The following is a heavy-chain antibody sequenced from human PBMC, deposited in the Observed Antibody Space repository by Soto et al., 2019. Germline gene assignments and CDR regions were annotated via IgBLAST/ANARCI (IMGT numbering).Heavy chain of an antibody. CDR1: GYTLTRYG. CDR3: AREVFRYFDL. CDR2: ISAYNANT. D-gene: IGHD1-20*01. Sequence: QVHLVQSGAEVKKPGASVKVSCKASGYTLTRYGITWVRQAPGQGLEWMGSISAYNANTNYAQKLQGRLTMTTDTSTSTAYMELRSLTSDDTAVYYCAREVFRYFDLWGRGTLVSVS. V-gene: IGHV1-18*01. J-gene: IGHJ2*01.